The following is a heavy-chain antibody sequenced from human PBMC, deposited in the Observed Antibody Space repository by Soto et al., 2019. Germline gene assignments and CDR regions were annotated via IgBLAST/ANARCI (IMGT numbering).Heavy chain of an antibody. CDR2: INHSGST. CDR1: GGSFRGYY. D-gene: IGHD2-21*01. Sequence: AATLSLTCSGSGGSFRGYYWGWIRQTPGKGLEWIGEINHSGSTNYNPSPKSRVTISVDTSKNQFSLKLSSVTASDTVVYYCARGRWRWLHLDDWGQGTMVTVSS. J-gene: IGHJ4*01. CDR3: ARGRWRWLHLDD. V-gene: IGHV4-34*01.